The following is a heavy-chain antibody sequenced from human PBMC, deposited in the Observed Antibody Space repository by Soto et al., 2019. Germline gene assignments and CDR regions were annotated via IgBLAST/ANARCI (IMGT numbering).Heavy chain of an antibody. CDR2: ISGSGGST. CDR3: ARTRRGYSGYGNFDY. Sequence: GGSLRLSCAASGFTFSSYAMSWVRQAPGKGLEWVSAISGSGGSTYYADSVKGRFTISRDNSKNTLYLQMNSLRAEDTAVYYCARTRRGYSGYGNFDYWGQGTLVTVSS. D-gene: IGHD5-12*01. V-gene: IGHV3-23*01. J-gene: IGHJ4*02. CDR1: GFTFSSYA.